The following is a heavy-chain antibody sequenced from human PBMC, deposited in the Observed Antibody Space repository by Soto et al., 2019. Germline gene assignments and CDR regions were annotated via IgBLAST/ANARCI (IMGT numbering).Heavy chain of an antibody. CDR2: INGDGSST. J-gene: IGHJ5*02. Sequence: ELQLVQSGGGLVQPGGSLRLYCAASGFAFSNYWMHWVRQAPGKGLVWVSRINGDGSSTSYADSVRGRFTISRDNAENALYLQMNSLRPEDTALYYCARFRVYGDSVPWVQGTLVTVSS. V-gene: IGHV3-74*01. D-gene: IGHD4-17*01. CDR3: ARFRVYGDSVP. CDR1: GFAFSNYW.